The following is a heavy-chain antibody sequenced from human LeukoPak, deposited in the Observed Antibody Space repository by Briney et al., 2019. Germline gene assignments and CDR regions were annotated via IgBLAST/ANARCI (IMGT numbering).Heavy chain of an antibody. D-gene: IGHD1-1*01. J-gene: IGHJ6*04. V-gene: IGHV3-33*06. Sequence: GGSLRLSCAASGFTFSSYGMHWVRQAPGKGLEWVAVIWYDGSNKYYADSVKGRFTISRDNSKNTLYLQMNSLRAEDTAVYYCAKGDWTGTPGHVWGKGTTVTVSS. CDR2: IWYDGSNK. CDR3: AKGDWTGTPGHV. CDR1: GFTFSSYG.